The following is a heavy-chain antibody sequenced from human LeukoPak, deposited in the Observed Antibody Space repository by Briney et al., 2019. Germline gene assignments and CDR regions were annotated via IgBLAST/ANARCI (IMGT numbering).Heavy chain of an antibody. D-gene: IGHD3-16*02. CDR3: ARVRSITFGGVIAPDY. V-gene: IGHV1-18*01. CDR1: GYTFTSYG. CDR2: ISAYNGNT. J-gene: IGHJ4*02. Sequence: GASVKVSCKASGYTFTSYGISWVRQAPGQGLEWMGWISAYNGNTNYAQKLQGRVTMTTGTSTSTAYMELRSLRSDDTAVYYCARVRSITFGGVIAPDYWGQGTLVTVSS.